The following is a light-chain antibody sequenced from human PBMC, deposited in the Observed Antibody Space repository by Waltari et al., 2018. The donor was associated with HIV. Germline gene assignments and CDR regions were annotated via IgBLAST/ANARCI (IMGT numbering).Light chain of an antibody. Sequence: QSVLTQPPSASGTPGQRATTPVSGTTPNTGVKPLNWDQHLPGTAPKLLIYSNNQRPSGVPDRFSGSKSGTSASLAISGLQSEDEADYYCAAWDDSLNGYVFGTGTKVTVL. CDR2: SNN. CDR1: TPNTGVKP. V-gene: IGLV1-44*01. CDR3: AAWDDSLNGYV. J-gene: IGLJ1*01.